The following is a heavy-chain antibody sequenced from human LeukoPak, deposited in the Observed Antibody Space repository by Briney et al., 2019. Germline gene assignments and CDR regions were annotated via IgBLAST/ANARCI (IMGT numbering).Heavy chain of an antibody. CDR3: AKDRYSSSSGSDY. V-gene: IGHV3-33*06. Sequence: GGSLRLSCAASGFTFSSYAMHWVRQAPGKGLEWVALIWYDGSNKYYADSVKGRFTIYRDNSKNTLFLQMNSLRAEDTAVYYCAKDRYSSSSGSDYWGQGTLVTVSS. CDR2: IWYDGSNK. D-gene: IGHD6-6*01. J-gene: IGHJ4*02. CDR1: GFTFSSYA.